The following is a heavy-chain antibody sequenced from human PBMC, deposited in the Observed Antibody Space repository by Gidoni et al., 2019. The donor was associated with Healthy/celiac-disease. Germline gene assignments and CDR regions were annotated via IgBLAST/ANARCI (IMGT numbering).Heavy chain of an antibody. V-gene: IGHV1-2*04. CDR1: GYTFTGYY. J-gene: IGHJ4*02. D-gene: IGHD6-19*01. CDR2: INPNSGGT. Sequence: QVQLVQSGAEVKKLGASVKVSCKASGYTFTGYYMHWVRQAPGQGLEWMGWINPNSGGTNYAQKFQGWVTMTRDTSISTAYMELSRLRSDDTAVYYCARGPSIAVAGTVFDYWGQGTLVTVSS. CDR3: ARGPSIAVAGTVFDY.